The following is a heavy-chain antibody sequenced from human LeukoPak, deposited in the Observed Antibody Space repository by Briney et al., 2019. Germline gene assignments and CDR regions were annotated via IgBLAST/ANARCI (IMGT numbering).Heavy chain of an antibody. Sequence: SETLSLTCAVYGGSFSGYYWSWIRQPPGKGLEWIGEINHSGSTNYNPSLKSRVTISVDTSKNQFSLKLSSVTAADTAVYYCARQLVRYYYGSGPRYFDYWGQGTLVTVSS. V-gene: IGHV4-34*01. CDR2: INHSGST. D-gene: IGHD3-10*01. CDR3: ARQLVRYYYGSGPRYFDY. CDR1: GGSFSGYY. J-gene: IGHJ4*02.